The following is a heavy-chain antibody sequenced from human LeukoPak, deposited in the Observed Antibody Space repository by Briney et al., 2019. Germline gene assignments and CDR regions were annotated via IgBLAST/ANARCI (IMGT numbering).Heavy chain of an antibody. J-gene: IGHJ4*02. D-gene: IGHD6-13*01. CDR2: IYHSGST. Sequence: SETLSLTCAVSGGSISSSNWWSWFRPPPGKGLEWIGEIYHSGSTNYNPSLKSRVTISVDKSKNQFSLKLSSVTAADTAVYYCARLYSSSWTFDYWGQGTLVTVSS. V-gene: IGHV4-4*02. CDR3: ARLYSSSWTFDY. CDR1: GGSISSSNW.